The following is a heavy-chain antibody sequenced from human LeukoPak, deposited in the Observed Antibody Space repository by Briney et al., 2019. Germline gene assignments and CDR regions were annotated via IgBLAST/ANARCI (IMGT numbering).Heavy chain of an antibody. CDR2: TYYRSKWYN. CDR1: GDSVSSSSAA. Sequence: SQTLSLTCAISGDSVSSSSAAWNWIRLSPSRGLEWLGRTYYRSKWYNDYGLSVKGRITIMPDTSKDQFSLQLNSMTPEDTAVYYCAAGGGAFDIWGQGTMVTVSS. J-gene: IGHJ3*02. CDR3: AAGGGAFDI. V-gene: IGHV6-1*01. D-gene: IGHD3-16*01.